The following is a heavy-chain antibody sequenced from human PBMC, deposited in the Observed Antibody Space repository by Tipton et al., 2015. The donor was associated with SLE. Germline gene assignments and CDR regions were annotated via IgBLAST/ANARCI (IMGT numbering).Heavy chain of an antibody. J-gene: IGHJ2*01. CDR2: IYYSGST. V-gene: IGHV4-59*08. CDR3: ARLTFDWYLDL. CDR1: GGSISSYY. Sequence: TLSLTCTVSGGSISSYYWSWIRQSPGKGLEWIGYIYYSGSTNYNPSLKSRVTISVDTSKNQFSLKLTSVTAADTAVYYCARLTFDWYLDLWGRGTLVIVSS.